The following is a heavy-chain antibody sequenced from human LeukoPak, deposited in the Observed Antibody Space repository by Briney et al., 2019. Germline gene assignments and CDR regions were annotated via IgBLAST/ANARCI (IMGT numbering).Heavy chain of an antibody. CDR3: ARGKLRYFDWCDY. CDR2: INAGNGNT. J-gene: IGHJ4*02. V-gene: IGHV1-3*01. CDR1: GYTFTSYA. D-gene: IGHD3-9*01. Sequence: GASVKVSCKASGYTFTSYAMHWVRQASGQRLEWMGWINAGNGNTKYSQKFQGRVTITRDTSASTAYMELSSLRSEDTAVYYCARGKLRYFDWCDYWGQGTLVTVSS.